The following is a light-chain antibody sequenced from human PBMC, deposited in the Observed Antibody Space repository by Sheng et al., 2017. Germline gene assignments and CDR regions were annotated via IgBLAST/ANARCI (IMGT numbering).Light chain of an antibody. CDR3: QQYDTSPPWLT. Sequence: EIVMTQSPVTLSVSPGERATLSCRASQSVSSNLAWYQQKPGQAPRLLIYDASNRATGIPARFSGSGSGTDFTLTISRLEPEDFAVYYCQQYDTSPPWLTFGGGTKVEIK. CDR1: QSVSSN. J-gene: IGKJ4*01. CDR2: DAS. V-gene: IGKV3D-15*01.